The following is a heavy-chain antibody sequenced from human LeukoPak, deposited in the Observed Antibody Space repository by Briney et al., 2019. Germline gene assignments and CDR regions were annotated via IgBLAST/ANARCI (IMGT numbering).Heavy chain of an antibody. CDR3: TTDPLAVAGDY. J-gene: IGHJ4*02. D-gene: IGHD6-19*01. Sequence: GGSLRLSCAASGFTFSGSAMHWVRQASGKGLEWVGRIRSKANSYATAYAASVKGRFTISRDDSKNTAYLQMNSLKTEDTAVYYCTTDPLAVAGDYWGQGTLVTVSS. CDR1: GFTFSGSA. V-gene: IGHV3-73*01. CDR2: IRSKANSYAT.